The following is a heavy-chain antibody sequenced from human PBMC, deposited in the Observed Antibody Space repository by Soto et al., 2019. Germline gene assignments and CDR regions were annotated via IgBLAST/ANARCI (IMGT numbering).Heavy chain of an antibody. CDR2: ITPFNGNT. D-gene: IGHD3-10*01. CDR3: ADGSGSAQDAFDI. CDR1: GYTFTYRY. Sequence: ASVKVSCKASGYTFTYRYLHWVRQAPGQALEWMGWITPFNGNTNYAQKFQDRVTITRDRSMSTAYMELSSLRSEDTAMYYCADGSGSAQDAFDIWGQGTMVTV. J-gene: IGHJ3*02. V-gene: IGHV1-45*02.